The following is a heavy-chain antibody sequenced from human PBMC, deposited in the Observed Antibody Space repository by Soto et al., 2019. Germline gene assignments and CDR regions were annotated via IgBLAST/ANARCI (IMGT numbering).Heavy chain of an antibody. Sequence: PGGSLRLSCAASGFTFSSYGMHWVRQAPGKGLEWVAVISYDGSNKYYADSVKGRTTISRDNSKNTLYLQMNSLRAEDTAVYYSAKDQRWENNWFDPWGQGTLVTVSS. V-gene: IGHV3-30*18. D-gene: IGHD1-26*01. J-gene: IGHJ5*02. CDR2: ISYDGSNK. CDR3: AKDQRWENNWFDP. CDR1: GFTFSSYG.